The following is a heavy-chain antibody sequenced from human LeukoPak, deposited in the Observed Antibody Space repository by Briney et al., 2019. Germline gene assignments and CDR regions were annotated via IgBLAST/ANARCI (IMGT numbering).Heavy chain of an antibody. Sequence: SETLALTCAVYARSFSGYYWSWVRQPPGKGLEWIGESNHSGSTNYNPSLKRRVTISVDTSKNQFSLKLGSVTAADTAVYYCARGRDGYNYYYYYYMDVWGKGTTVTVSS. CDR3: ARGRDGYNYYYYYYMDV. J-gene: IGHJ6*03. V-gene: IGHV4-34*01. CDR1: ARSFSGYY. CDR2: SNHSGST. D-gene: IGHD5-24*01.